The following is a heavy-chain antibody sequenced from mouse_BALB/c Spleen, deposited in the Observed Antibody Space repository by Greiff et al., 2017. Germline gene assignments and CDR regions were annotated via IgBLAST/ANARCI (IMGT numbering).Heavy chain of an antibody. CDR1: GFTFSSYA. Sequence: EVKLLESGGGLVKPGGSLKLSCAASGFTFSSYAMSWVRQSPEKRLEWVAEISSGGSYTYYPDTVTGRFTISRDNAKNTLYLEMSSLRSEDTAMYYCARAYYGSSPAWFAYWGQGTLVTVSA. CDR2: ISSGGSYT. J-gene: IGHJ3*01. D-gene: IGHD1-1*01. V-gene: IGHV5-9-4*01. CDR3: ARAYYGSSPAWFAY.